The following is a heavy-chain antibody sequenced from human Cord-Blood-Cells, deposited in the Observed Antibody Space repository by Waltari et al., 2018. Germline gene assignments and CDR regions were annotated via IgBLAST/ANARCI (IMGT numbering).Heavy chain of an antibody. V-gene: IGHV1-24*01. CDR2: YDPEDGET. D-gene: IGHD6-13*01. J-gene: IGHJ4*02. CDR3: ATDSRAAGTRGFDY. Sequence: QVQLVQSGAEVKKPGASVKVSCKVSGYTLTELSMHWVRPAPGKGLEWMGGYDPEDGETIYAQKFQGRVTMTEDTSTDTAYMELSSLRSEDTAVYYCATDSRAAGTRGFDYWGQGTLVTVSS. CDR1: GYTLTELS.